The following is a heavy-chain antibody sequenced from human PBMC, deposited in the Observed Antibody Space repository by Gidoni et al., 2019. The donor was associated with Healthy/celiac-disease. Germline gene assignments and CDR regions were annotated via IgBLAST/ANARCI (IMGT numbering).Heavy chain of an antibody. Sequence: QVQLVQSGAEVKKPGASVKVSCKASGYTFPSYDINWVRQATGQGLEWMGWMNPNSGNTGYAQKFQGRVTMTRNTSISTAYMELSSLRSEDTAVYYCARGSLSFIYFDWLSKSGDYYYYGMDVWGQGTTVTVSS. CDR2: MNPNSGNT. J-gene: IGHJ6*02. CDR3: ARGSLSFIYFDWLSKSGDYYYYGMDV. D-gene: IGHD3-9*01. CDR1: GYTFPSYD. V-gene: IGHV1-8*01.